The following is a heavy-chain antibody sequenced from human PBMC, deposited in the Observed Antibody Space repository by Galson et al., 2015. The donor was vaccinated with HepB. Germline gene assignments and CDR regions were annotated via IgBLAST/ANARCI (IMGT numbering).Heavy chain of an antibody. CDR3: ARGGDWNLPTDY. Sequence: SVKVSCKASGGTFSSYAISWVRQAPGQGLEWMGGIIPIFGTANYAQKFQGRVTITADESTSTAYMELSSLRSEDTAVYYCARGGDWNLPTDYWGQGTLVTVSS. CDR1: GGTFSSYA. CDR2: IIPIFGTA. D-gene: IGHD1-1*01. J-gene: IGHJ4*02. V-gene: IGHV1-69*13.